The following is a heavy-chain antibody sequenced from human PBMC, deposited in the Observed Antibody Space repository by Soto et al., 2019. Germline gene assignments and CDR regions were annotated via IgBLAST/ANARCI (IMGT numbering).Heavy chain of an antibody. CDR2: IDYSGST. D-gene: IGHD5-18*01. J-gene: IGHJ4*02. CDR1: GASVSRCSYD. V-gene: IGHV4-61*01. Sequence: WETLGLTCTVSGASVSRCSYDWSWIRQPPGKGLEWIVYIDYSGSTNYNPSLKSRVTISVDTSKNQFSLKLSSVTAADTAVYYCARASIQLWLYFDYWGQGTLVTVSS. CDR3: ARASIQLWLYFDY.